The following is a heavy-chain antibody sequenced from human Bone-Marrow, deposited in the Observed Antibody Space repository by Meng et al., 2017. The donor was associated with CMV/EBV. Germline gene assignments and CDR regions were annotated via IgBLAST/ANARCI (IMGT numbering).Heavy chain of an antibody. Sequence: GESLKISCAASGFTFSSYAMHWVRQAPGKGLEWVAVISYDGSNKYYADSVKGRFTISRDNSKNTLYLQMNSLRAEDTAVYYCARVAGLYCSGGSCYFFWYFDLWGRGTLVTVSS. J-gene: IGHJ2*01. CDR1: GFTFSSYA. CDR3: ARVAGLYCSGGSCYFFWYFDL. V-gene: IGHV3-30*04. CDR2: ISYDGSNK. D-gene: IGHD2-15*01.